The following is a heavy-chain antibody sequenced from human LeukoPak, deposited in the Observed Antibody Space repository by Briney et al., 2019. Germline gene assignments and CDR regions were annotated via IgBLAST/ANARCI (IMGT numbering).Heavy chain of an antibody. J-gene: IGHJ6*03. CDR3: ARDGYCSSTSCYTEENYYYYYYMDV. CDR1: GYTFTSYG. V-gene: IGHV1-18*01. CDR2: ISAYNGNT. D-gene: IGHD2-2*02. Sequence: GASVKVSCKASGYTFTSYGISWVRQAPGQGLEWMGWISAYNGNTNYAQKLQGRVTMTTDTSTSTAYMELRSLRSDDTAVYYCARDGYCSSTSCYTEENYYYYYYMDVWGKGTTVTVSS.